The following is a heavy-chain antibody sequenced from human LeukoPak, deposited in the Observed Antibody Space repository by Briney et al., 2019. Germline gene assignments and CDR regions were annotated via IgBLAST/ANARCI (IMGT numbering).Heavy chain of an antibody. D-gene: IGHD2-21*01. CDR1: GGSISSSSYY. V-gene: IGHV4-39*01. J-gene: IGHJ2*01. Sequence: SETLSLTCTVSGGSISSSSYYWGWIRQPPGKGLEWIGSTYYSGSTYYNPSLKSRATISVDTSKNQFSLKLSSVTAADTAVYYCARPRGGAWYFDLWGRGTLVTVSS. CDR3: ARPRGGAWYFDL. CDR2: TYYSGST.